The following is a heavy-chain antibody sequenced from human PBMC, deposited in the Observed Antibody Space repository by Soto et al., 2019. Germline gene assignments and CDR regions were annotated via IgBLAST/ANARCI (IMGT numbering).Heavy chain of an antibody. CDR3: AAKALVGAVDY. V-gene: IGHV4-34*01. Sequence: PSETLSLTCAVYGGSFSGYYWTWIRQPPGKGLEWIGEINHRGNTNYNPSLKSRVTISVDTSKNQFSLNLSSVTAADTAVYYCAAKALVGAVDYWGQGTLVTVSS. CDR2: INHRGNT. CDR1: GGSFSGYY. J-gene: IGHJ4*02. D-gene: IGHD1-26*01.